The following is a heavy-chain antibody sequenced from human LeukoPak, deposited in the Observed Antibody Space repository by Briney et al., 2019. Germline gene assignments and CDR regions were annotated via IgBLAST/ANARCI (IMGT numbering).Heavy chain of an antibody. V-gene: IGHV3-23*01. CDR3: ARRLRFWGLIGRRHDAFDI. CDR1: GFTFSSYA. D-gene: IGHD3-3*01. J-gene: IGHJ3*02. CDR2: ISGSGGST. Sequence: GGSLRLSYAASGFTFSSYAMSWVRQAPGKGLEWVSAISGSGGSTYYADSVKGRFTISRDNSKNTLYLQMNSLRAEDTAVYYCARRLRFWGLIGRRHDAFDIWGQGTMVTVSS.